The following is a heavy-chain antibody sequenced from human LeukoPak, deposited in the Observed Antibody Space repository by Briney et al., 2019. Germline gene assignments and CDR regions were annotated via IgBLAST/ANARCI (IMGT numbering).Heavy chain of an antibody. CDR2: ISSSGSTI. CDR1: GFTFSSYE. CDR3: ARGPYGSEINWFDP. J-gene: IGHJ5*02. D-gene: IGHD3-10*01. V-gene: IGHV3-48*03. Sequence: GGSLRLSCAASGFTFSSYEMNWVRQAPGKGLEWVSYISSSGSTIYYADSVKGRFTISRDNAKNSLYLQMNSLRAEDTAVYYCARGPYGSEINWFDPWGQGTLVTVSS.